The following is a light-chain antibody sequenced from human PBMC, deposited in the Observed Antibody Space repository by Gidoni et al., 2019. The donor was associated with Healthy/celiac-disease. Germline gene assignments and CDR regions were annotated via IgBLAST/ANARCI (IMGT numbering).Light chain of an antibody. V-gene: IGKV3-11*01. CDR3: QQRSNWPPQFT. J-gene: IGKJ3*01. CDR2: DAA. Sequence: VLTPSPATLSLSPGERATLSCRASQSVSSYLAWYQQKPGQAPRLLIYDAANRATGIPARFSGSGSGTDCTLTISSLEPEDCAGYYCQQRSNWPPQFTFGPXTKVDIK. CDR1: QSVSSY.